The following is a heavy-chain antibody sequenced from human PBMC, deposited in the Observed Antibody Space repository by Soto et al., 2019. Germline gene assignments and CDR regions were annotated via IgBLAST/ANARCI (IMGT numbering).Heavy chain of an antibody. CDR2: IVVGSGNT. CDR3: AAVGGIAAADSDY. V-gene: IGHV1-58*01. Sequence: SVKVSCKASGFTFTSSAVQWVRQARGQRLEWIGWIVVGSGNTNYAQKFQERVTITRDMSTSTAYMELSSLRSEDTAVYYCAAVGGIAAADSDYWGQGTLVTVSS. J-gene: IGHJ4*02. D-gene: IGHD6-13*01. CDR1: GFTFTSSA.